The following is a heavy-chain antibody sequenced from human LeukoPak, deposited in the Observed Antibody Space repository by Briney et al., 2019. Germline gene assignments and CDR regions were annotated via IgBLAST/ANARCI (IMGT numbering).Heavy chain of an antibody. J-gene: IGHJ4*02. Sequence: GGSLGLSCAASGFTFSSYAMHWVRQAPGKGLEWVAVISYDGSNKYYADSVKGRFTISRDNSKNTLYLQMNSLRAEDTAVYYCARVGRDTAMVYYFDYWGQGTLVTVSS. V-gene: IGHV3-30*01. CDR3: ARVGRDTAMVYYFDY. CDR1: GFTFSSYA. D-gene: IGHD5-18*01. CDR2: ISYDGSNK.